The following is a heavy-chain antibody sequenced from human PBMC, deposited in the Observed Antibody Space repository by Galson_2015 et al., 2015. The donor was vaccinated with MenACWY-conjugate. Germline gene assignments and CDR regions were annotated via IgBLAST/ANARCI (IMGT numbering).Heavy chain of an antibody. V-gene: IGHV3-7*01. CDR3: ARGCSITCALGLDV. J-gene: IGHJ6*02. CDR1: GFTFSSIW. Sequence: SLRLSCAASGFTFSSIWMRRVRQAPGKGLEWVANIKEDGSETYYADSVKGRFTISRDNAKNSLFLQMNSLRAEDTAVYYCARGCSITCALGLDVWGQGTTVTVSS. CDR2: IKEDGSET. D-gene: IGHD2-15*01.